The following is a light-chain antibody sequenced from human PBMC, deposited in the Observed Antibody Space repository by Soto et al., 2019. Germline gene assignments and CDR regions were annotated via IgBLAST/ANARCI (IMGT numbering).Light chain of an antibody. V-gene: IGKV3-11*01. J-gene: IGKJ5*01. CDR2: DAS. CDR3: QQRADWPIT. CDR1: QYITIY. Sequence: EIVLTQSPATLSLSPGERATLSCRSSQYITIYLAWYQQNPGQAPSLLIYDASNRATGIPARFSGSGSGTDFPLTISSLEPDDFAVYYCQQRADWPITFGQGTRLEL.